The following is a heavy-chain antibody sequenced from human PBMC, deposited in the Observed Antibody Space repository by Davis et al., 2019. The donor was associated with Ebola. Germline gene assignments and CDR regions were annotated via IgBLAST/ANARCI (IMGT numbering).Heavy chain of an antibody. D-gene: IGHD2-2*02. Sequence: GGSLRLSCAASGFTFSGSAMHWVRQASGKGLEWVGRIRSKANSYATAYAASVKGRFTISRDDSKNTAYLQMNSLKTEDTAVYYCTTHPGYCSSTSCYTYYYGMDVWGQGTTVTVSS. CDR3: TTHPGYCSSTSCYTYYYGMDV. CDR2: IRSKANSYAT. V-gene: IGHV3-73*01. J-gene: IGHJ6*02. CDR1: GFTFSGSA.